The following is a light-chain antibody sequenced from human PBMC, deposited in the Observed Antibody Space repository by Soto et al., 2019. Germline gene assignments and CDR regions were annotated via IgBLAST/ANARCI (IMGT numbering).Light chain of an antibody. Sequence: EIVLTQSPAILSVSPGVRATLSCRASQSISRSLAWYQQKPGQAPRLLISDASTRAAGIPARFSGSGSGTEFTLTISSLQSEDFALYYCHQYNSWPPGTFGQGTKVEIK. CDR3: HQYNSWPPGT. CDR1: QSISRS. CDR2: DAS. V-gene: IGKV3-15*01. J-gene: IGKJ2*01.